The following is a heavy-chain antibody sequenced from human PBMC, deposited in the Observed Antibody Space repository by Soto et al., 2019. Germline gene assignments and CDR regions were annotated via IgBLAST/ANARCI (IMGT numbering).Heavy chain of an antibody. Sequence: SETLSLTCTVSSGSISTDYYWGWIRLPPGKGLEWIGSFSYGGSAYYNPSLKSRVSISVDTSKNQFSLRLNSLTAADTSVYYCARHKGGFYPPFDYSGQRALVTVS. J-gene: IGHJ4*02. CDR3: ARHKGGFYPPFDY. CDR2: FSYGGSA. V-gene: IGHV4-39*01. D-gene: IGHD1-26*01. CDR1: SGSISTDYY.